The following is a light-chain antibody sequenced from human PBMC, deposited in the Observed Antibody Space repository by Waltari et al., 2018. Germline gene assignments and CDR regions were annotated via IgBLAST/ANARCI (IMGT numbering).Light chain of an antibody. V-gene: IGKV3-15*01. CDR1: HSVRNN. J-gene: IGKJ1*01. CDR2: GAS. Sequence: VMTQSPATLSVSPGERATLSCRASHSVRNNLVWYQQKPGQAPRLLFYGASTRVTGIPARFSGSGTGTEFTLTISSLQSEDFAVYYCQQYNNWPPWTFGQGTKVEIK. CDR3: QQYNNWPPWT.